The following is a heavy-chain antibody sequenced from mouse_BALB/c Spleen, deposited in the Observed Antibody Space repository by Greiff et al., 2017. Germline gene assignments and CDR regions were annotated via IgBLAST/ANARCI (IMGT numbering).Heavy chain of an antibody. CDR3: ARQERGYFDY. CDR2: ISSGGSYT. V-gene: IGHV5-6*01. J-gene: IGHJ2*01. CDR1: GFTFSSYG. Sequence: EVKVVESGGDLVKPGGSLKLSCAASGFTFSSYGMSWVRQTPDKRLEWVATISSGGSYTYYPDSVKGRFTISRDNAKNTLYLQMSSLKSEDTAMYYCARQERGYFDYWGQGTTLTVSS.